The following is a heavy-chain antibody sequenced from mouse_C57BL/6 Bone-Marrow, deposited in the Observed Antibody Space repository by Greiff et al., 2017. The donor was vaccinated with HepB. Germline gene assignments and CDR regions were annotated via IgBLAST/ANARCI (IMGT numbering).Heavy chain of an antibody. CDR3: VITTVGRYAMDD. CDR2: IWSGGST. J-gene: IGHJ4*01. Sequence: VQRVESGPGLVQPSQSLSITCTVSGFSLTSYGVHWVRQSPGKGLEWLGVIWSGGSTDYNAAFISRLSISKDNSKSQVFFKMNSLQADDTAIYYCVITTVGRYAMDDWGQGTSVTVSS. CDR1: GFSLTSYG. D-gene: IGHD1-1*01. V-gene: IGHV2-2*01.